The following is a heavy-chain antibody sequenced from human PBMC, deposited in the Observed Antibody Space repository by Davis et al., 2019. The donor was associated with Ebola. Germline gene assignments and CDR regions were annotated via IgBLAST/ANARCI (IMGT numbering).Heavy chain of an antibody. CDR2: IYPGDFDV. J-gene: IGHJ4*03. D-gene: IGHD3-9*01. V-gene: IGHV5-51*01. CDR3: ARQEGLTGFEEN. Sequence: GESLKISCKGSGYRFTNYWIGWVRQMPGKGLEWMGIIYPGDFDVRYSPSFEGQVTISADTIISTAYLQWSSLKASDTAMYYCARQEGLTGFEENWGQGTMVTVSS. CDR1: GYRFTNYW.